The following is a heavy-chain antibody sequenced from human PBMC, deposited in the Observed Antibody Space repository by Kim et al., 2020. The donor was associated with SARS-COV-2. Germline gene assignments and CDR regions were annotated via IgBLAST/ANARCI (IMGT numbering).Heavy chain of an antibody. J-gene: IGHJ6*02. V-gene: IGHV3-21*01. CDR3: ARDRASSCYYYYYGMDV. CDR2: ISSSSSYI. CDR1: GFTFSSYS. Sequence: GGSLRLSCAASGFTFSSYSMNWVRQAPGKGLEWVSSISSSSSYIYYADSVKGRFTISRDNAKNSLYLQMNSLRAEDTAVYYCARDRASSCYYYYYGMDVWGQGTTVTVSS. D-gene: IGHD6-13*01.